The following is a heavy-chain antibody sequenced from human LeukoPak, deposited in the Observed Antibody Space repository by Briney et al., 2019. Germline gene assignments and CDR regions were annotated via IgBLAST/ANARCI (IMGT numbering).Heavy chain of an antibody. CDR3: ARTIFGVVIRAYYYYMDV. CDR1: GGTFSSYA. V-gene: IGHV1-69*06. Sequence: ASVKVSCKASGGTFSSYAISWVRQAPGQGLEWMGGIIPIFGTANYAQKFQGRVTITADKSTSTAYMELSSLRSEDTAVYYCARTIFGVVIRAYYYYMDVWGKGTTVTVSS. J-gene: IGHJ6*03. D-gene: IGHD3-3*01. CDR2: IIPIFGTA.